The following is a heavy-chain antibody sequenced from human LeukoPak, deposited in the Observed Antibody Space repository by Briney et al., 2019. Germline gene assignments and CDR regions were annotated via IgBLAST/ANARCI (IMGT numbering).Heavy chain of an antibody. CDR1: GYTFTSYD. CDR2: MNPNSGNT. CDR3: ARGTYYYGSGSYRWYYYGMDV. Sequence: ASVKASCKASGYTFTSYDINWVRQATGQGLEWMGWMNPNSGNTGYAQKFQGRVTMTRNTSISTAYMELSSLRSEDTAVYYCARGTYYYGSGSYRWYYYGMDVWGQGTTVTVSS. D-gene: IGHD3-10*01. J-gene: IGHJ6*02. V-gene: IGHV1-8*01.